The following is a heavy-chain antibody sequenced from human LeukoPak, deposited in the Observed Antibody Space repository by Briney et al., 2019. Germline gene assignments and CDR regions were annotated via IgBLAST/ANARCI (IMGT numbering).Heavy chain of an antibody. D-gene: IGHD3-16*01. CDR1: GYGFSNYA. CDR3: ARVVAADGGDELDI. J-gene: IGHJ3*02. V-gene: IGHV1-18*01. CDR2: ISPYRGNT. Sequence: ASVKVSCKASGYGFSNYAVTWVRQAPGQGLEWIGWISPYRGNTNYAQNLQDRVAMTADTSTNTVSMELRSLTSEDTAVYYCARVVAADGGDELDIWGRGILVTVSS.